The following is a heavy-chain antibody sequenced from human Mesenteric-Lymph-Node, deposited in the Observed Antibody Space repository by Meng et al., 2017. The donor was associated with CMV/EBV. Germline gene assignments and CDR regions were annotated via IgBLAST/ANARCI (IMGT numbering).Heavy chain of an antibody. D-gene: IGHD6-13*01. CDR1: GFPFRTHY. CDR3: AREIAAGGKTFDY. CDR2: INPSTGSI. V-gene: IGHV1-46*01. J-gene: IGHJ4*02. Sequence: KTSGFPFRTHYLHWVRQAPGQGLEWMGIINPSTGSIQYAQEFQGRITVTRDTSTSTVYMDLSSLGSEDAAVYYCAREIAAGGKTFDYWGQGTLVTVSS.